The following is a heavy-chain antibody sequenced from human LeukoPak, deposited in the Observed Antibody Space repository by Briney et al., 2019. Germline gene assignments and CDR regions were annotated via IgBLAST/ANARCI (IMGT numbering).Heavy chain of an antibody. CDR3: ARILYDSSGYYSIGAFDI. CDR1: GFSLSTSGMC. Sequence: RESGPALVKPTPTLTLTCTFSGFSLSTSGMCVSWIRQPPGKALEWLARIDWDDDKYYSTSLKTRLTISKDTSKNQVVLTMTNMDPVDTATYYCARILYDSSGYYSIGAFDIWGQGTMVTVSS. J-gene: IGHJ3*02. V-gene: IGHV2-70*11. D-gene: IGHD3-22*01. CDR2: IDWDDDK.